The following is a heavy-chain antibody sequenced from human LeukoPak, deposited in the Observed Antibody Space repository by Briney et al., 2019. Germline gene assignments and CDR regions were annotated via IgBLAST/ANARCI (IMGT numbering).Heavy chain of an antibody. CDR3: ARDDYDSSVGGMDV. CDR1: GGSFSVYF. V-gene: IGHV4-34*01. D-gene: IGHD3-22*01. J-gene: IGHJ6*02. Sequence: SETLSLTCAVNGGSFSVYFWTWIRQPPGKGLEWIGEINRSGRTNYNPSLKSRVAISLDTSKNQFSLKLSSVAAADTAVYYCARDDYDSSVGGMDVWGQGTTVTVSS. CDR2: INRSGRT.